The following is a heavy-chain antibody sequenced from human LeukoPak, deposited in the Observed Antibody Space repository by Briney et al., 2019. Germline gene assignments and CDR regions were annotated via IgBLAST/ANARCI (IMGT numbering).Heavy chain of an antibody. CDR1: GYTFTSYG. D-gene: IGHD3-22*01. J-gene: IGHJ4*02. V-gene: IGHV1-18*01. CDR3: ARDYYDSSGYPLYFDY. CDR2: ISAYNGNT. Sequence: ASVKVSCKASGYTFTSYGISWVRQAPGQGPEWMGWISAYNGNTNYAQKLQGRVTMTTDTSTGTAYMELRSLRSDDTAVYYCARDYYDSSGYPLYFDYWGQGTLVTVSS.